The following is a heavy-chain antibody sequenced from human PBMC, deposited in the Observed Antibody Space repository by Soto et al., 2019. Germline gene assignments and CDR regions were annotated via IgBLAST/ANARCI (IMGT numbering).Heavy chain of an antibody. CDR1: GGSISSSNW. J-gene: IGHJ2*01. CDR3: SRGLSIVLRVAPLGYFDL. CDR2: IYHSGST. V-gene: IGHV4-4*02. D-gene: IGHD3-9*01. Sequence: QVQLQESGPGLVKPSGTLSLTCAVSGGSISSSNWWSWVRQPPGKGLEWIGEIYHSGSTNYNPSLKTRVTISVDESKDQFSPNLRSVTAADAAGYYCSRGLSIVLRVAPLGYFDLWGRGTLVTVSS.